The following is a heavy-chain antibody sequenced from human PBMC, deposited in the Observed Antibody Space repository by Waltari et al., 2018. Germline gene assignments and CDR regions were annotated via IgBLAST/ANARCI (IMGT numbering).Heavy chain of an antibody. CDR3: ARDAFDYYDSSGYRYFQH. J-gene: IGHJ1*01. CDR2: IYYSGST. V-gene: IGHV4-31*03. D-gene: IGHD3-22*01. Sequence: QVQLQESGPGLVKPSQTLSLTCTVSGGSISSGGYYWSWIRQHPGKGLEWIGYIYYSGSTYYKPSLKSRVTISVDTSKNQFSLKLSSVTAADTAVYYCARDAFDYYDSSGYRYFQHWGQGTLVTVSS. CDR1: GGSISSGGYY.